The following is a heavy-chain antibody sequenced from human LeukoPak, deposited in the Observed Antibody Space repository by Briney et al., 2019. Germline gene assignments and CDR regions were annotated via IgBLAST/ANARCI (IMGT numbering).Heavy chain of an antibody. CDR3: GGGGPAAIY. Sequence: GGSLRVSCVASGFSSSNSFVHRVCQAPGGGLDWVALIWSDGSSQYYADSVKGRFTISRDNSKNTLYLQMNSLRAEDTAVYYCGGGGPAAIYWGQGSLVSVSS. D-gene: IGHD2-2*01. V-gene: IGHV3-33*01. J-gene: IGHJ4*02. CDR2: IWSDGSSQ. CDR1: GFSSSNSF.